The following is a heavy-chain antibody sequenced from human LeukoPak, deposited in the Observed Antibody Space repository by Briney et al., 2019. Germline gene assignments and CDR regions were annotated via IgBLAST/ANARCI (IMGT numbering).Heavy chain of an antibody. D-gene: IGHD3-16*01. J-gene: IGHJ4*02. Sequence: GGTLRLSCAASGITFSSYGMSWVRQAPGKGLEWVSAISGSGGSTYYADSVKGRFTISRDNSKNTLYLQMNSLRAEDTAVYYCAKGASIMITSTDLGYFDYWGQGTLVTVSS. CDR2: ISGSGGST. CDR3: AKGASIMITSTDLGYFDY. V-gene: IGHV3-23*01. CDR1: GITFSSYG.